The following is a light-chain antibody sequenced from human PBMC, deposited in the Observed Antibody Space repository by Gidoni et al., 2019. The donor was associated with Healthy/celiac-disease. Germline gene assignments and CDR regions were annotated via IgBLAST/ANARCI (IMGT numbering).Light chain of an antibody. Sequence: AIRMTQSPSSFSASTGDRVTITCRASQGISSYLAWYQQKPGKAPKLLIYAASTLQIGVPSRFSGSGSGTDFTLTISCLQSEVFAPYYCQQYYSYPRSFGQGTKLEIK. CDR1: QGISSY. V-gene: IGKV1-8*01. CDR3: QQYYSYPRS. CDR2: AAS. J-gene: IGKJ2*04.